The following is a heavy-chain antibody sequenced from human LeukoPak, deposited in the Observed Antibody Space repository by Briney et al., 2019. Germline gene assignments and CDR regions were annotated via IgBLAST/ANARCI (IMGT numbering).Heavy chain of an antibody. V-gene: IGHV3-15*01. J-gene: IGHJ5*02. CDR3: TTLQWALRS. CDR1: GLTFRDAW. CDR2: IKSNTDGGTT. D-gene: IGHD4-11*01. Sequence: GGSLRLSCAASGLTFRDAWMTWVRQAPGKGLEWVGRIKSNTDGGTTECAEPVKGRFTVSRDDSESTLYLQMNSLKTEDTAVYYCTTLQWALRSWGQGTLVTVSS.